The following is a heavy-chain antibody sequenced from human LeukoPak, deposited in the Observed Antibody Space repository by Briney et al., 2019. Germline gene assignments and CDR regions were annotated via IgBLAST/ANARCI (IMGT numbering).Heavy chain of an antibody. V-gene: IGHV3-30*18. CDR1: GFTFSSYG. J-gene: IGHJ6*02. D-gene: IGHD2-15*01. CDR3: AKDPGSLYCSGGSCYSLYYGMDV. Sequence: GGSLRLSCAASGFTFSSYGMHWVRQAPGKGLEWVAAISYDGSNKYYADSVKGRFTISRDNSKNTLYLQMNSLRAEDTAVYYCAKDPGSLYCSGGSCYSLYYGMDVWGQGTTVTVSS. CDR2: ISYDGSNK.